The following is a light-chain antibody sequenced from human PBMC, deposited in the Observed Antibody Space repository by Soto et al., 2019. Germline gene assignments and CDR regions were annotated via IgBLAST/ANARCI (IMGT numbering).Light chain of an antibody. CDR3: QQYDTYPWT. J-gene: IGKJ1*01. V-gene: IGKV1-5*01. CDR1: QRMSAL. CDR2: DAS. Sequence: DIQMTQSPTTLSASVGDRVIITCRASQRMSALLAWYQQKPGKAPTLLIYDASSLENGVPSRFSGSGSGTDFTLTISSLQPNDFATYYCQQYDTYPWTCGQGTKVEIK.